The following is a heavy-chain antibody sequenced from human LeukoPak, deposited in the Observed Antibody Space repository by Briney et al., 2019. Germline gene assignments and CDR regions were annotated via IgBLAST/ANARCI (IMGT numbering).Heavy chain of an antibody. V-gene: IGHV1-18*01. CDR1: GYTFTSYG. CDR2: ISAYSGNT. Sequence: ASVKVSCKASGYTFTSYGISWVRQAPGQGLEWMGWISAYSGNTNYVQNLQGRVTMTTDTSTSTAYMELRSLRSDDTALYYCARDVWPYCGRPNCYLVSDPWGQGTLVTVSS. CDR3: ARDVWPYCGRPNCYLVSDP. J-gene: IGHJ5*02. D-gene: IGHD2-2*01.